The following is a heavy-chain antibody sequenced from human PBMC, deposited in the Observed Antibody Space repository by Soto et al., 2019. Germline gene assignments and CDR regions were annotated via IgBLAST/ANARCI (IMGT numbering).Heavy chain of an antibody. Sequence: VGSLRLSCEASGFTFSNSAMSWFRQAPVNGLEWVSAITTSGSNTYYAPSVRGRFTVSRDNSNNTLYLQMTTLRADDTAVYYCAKGRGIFRGAHMDVWGQGTTVTVSS. D-gene: IGHD3-10*01. CDR3: AKGRGIFRGAHMDV. V-gene: IGHV3-23*01. CDR2: ITTSGSNT. J-gene: IGHJ6*02. CDR1: GFTFSNSA.